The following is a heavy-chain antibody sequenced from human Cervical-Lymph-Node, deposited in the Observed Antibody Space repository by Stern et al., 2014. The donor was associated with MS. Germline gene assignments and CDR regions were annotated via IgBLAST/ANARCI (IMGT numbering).Heavy chain of an antibody. V-gene: IGHV3-74*02. CDR1: FNFRSYW. CDR2: INSDGSR. D-gene: IGHD2-2*01. Sequence: EEQMVQSGGGLVQPGGSLRLSCAGFNFRSYWMHWVRQAPGKGLVWVACINSDGSRWYADSVKGRFTIYRDNAKNTMYLQMSSLRVEDTAVYYCARGVVSVSTLGDYYYGMDVWGQGTTVTVSS. J-gene: IGHJ6*01. CDR3: ARGVVSVSTLGDYYYGMDV.